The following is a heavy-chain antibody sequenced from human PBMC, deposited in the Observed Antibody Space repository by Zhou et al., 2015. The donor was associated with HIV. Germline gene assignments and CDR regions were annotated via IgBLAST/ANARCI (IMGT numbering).Heavy chain of an antibody. J-gene: IGHJ4*02. CDR1: GGTFSSYG. Sequence: QVHLVQSGAEVKKPGSSVKVSCKASGGTFSSYGITWVRQAPGQGLEWMGGIIPTFGAAHYAQTFQGRVIITADESTTTVYMELSSLRIDDTAVYYCATDIVGATELRDYWGQGTLVTVSS. CDR2: IIPTFGAA. V-gene: IGHV1-69*01. D-gene: IGHD1-26*01. CDR3: ATDIVGATELRDY.